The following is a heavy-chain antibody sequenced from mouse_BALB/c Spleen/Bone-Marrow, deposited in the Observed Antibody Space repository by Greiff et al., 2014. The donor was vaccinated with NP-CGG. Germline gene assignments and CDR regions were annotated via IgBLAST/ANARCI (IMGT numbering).Heavy chain of an antibody. D-gene: IGHD2-10*02. V-gene: IGHV5-4*02. CDR1: GFTFSDYY. CDR3: TRSGKRYGAMDY. CDR2: ISDGGTYT. J-gene: IGHJ4*01. Sequence: VQLKESGGGLVKPGGSLKLSCAASGFTFSDYYMYWVRQTPEKRLEWVATISDGGTYTFYPDSVKGRLTISRDNAKNNLYLQMSSLQSEDTAMYYCTRSGKRYGAMDYWGQGTSVTVSS.